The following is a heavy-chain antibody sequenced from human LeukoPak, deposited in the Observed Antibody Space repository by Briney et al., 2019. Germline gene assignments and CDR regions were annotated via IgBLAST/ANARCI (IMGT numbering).Heavy chain of an antibody. D-gene: IGHD2-15*01. Sequence: PGGSLRLSCAASGFTFSSYWMSWVRQAPGKGLEWVANIKQDGSEKYYVDSVKGRFTISRDNAKNSLYLQMNSLRAEDTAVYYCAKDGKIGGGGSCYDYWGQGTLVTVSS. CDR1: GFTFSSYW. CDR2: IKQDGSEK. J-gene: IGHJ4*02. V-gene: IGHV3-7*03. CDR3: AKDGKIGGGGSCYDY.